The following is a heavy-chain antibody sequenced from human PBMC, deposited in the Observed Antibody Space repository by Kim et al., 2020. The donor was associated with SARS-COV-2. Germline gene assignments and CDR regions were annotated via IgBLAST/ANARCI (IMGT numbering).Heavy chain of an antibody. J-gene: IGHJ4*02. V-gene: IGHV4-31*02. Sequence: STYHNPSLKSRVTISVDTSKNQFSLKLSSVTAADTAVYYCAREGLQAFDWGQGTLVTVSS. D-gene: IGHD3-3*02. CDR3: AREGLQAFD. CDR2: ST.